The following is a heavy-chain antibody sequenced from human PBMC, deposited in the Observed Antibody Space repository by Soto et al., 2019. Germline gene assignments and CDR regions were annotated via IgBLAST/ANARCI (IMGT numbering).Heavy chain of an antibody. D-gene: IGHD3-22*01. V-gene: IGHV3-21*01. Sequence: VQLVESGGGLVKPGGSLRLSCAASGFTFSSYSMNWVRQAPGKGLEWVSSISSSSSYIYYADSVKGRFTISRDNAKNSLYLQMNSLRAEDTAVYYCARASYYYDSSGYPGDAFDIWGQGTMVTVSS. J-gene: IGHJ3*02. CDR1: GFTFSSYS. CDR2: ISSSSSYI. CDR3: ARASYYYDSSGYPGDAFDI.